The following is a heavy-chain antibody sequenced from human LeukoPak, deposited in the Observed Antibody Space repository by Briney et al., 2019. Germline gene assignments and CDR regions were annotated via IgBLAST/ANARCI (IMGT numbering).Heavy chain of an antibody. J-gene: IGHJ4*02. CDR2: IKQDESKK. CDR1: GFTFSSYW. D-gene: IGHD1-20*01. CDR3: AARLHNCNRRY. V-gene: IGHV3-7*01. Sequence: GGSLRLSCAGSGFTFSSYWMSWVRQAPGKGLEWVANIKQDESKKYYVDSVKGRFTISRDNAKNSLYLQMNSLRAEDTAVYYCAARLHNCNRRYWGQGTLVTVSS.